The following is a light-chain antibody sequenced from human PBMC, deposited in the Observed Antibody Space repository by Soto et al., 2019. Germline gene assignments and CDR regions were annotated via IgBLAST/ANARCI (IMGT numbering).Light chain of an antibody. J-gene: IGLJ3*02. V-gene: IGLV2-14*02. CDR3: CSYTTRGIPWV. CDR2: EVS. Sequence: QSALTQPASVSGSPGQSITISCTVTSSDVGSYNLVSWYQHHPGKVPKLMIYEVSKRPSGLSNRFSGSKSGNTASLTISGLQAEDEADYYCCSYTTRGIPWVFGGGTKLTVL. CDR1: SSDVGSYNL.